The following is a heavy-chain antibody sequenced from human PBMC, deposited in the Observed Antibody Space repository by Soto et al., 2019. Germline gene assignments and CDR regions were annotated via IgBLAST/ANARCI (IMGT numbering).Heavy chain of an antibody. Sequence: PSETLSLTCTVSGGSISSGGYYWSWIRQHPGKGLEWIGYIYYSGSTYYNPSLKSRVTISVDTSKNQFSLKLSSVTAADTAVYYCARDLTHPGLRFLEWSPSADDYYYMDVWGKGTTVTVSS. V-gene: IGHV4-31*03. CDR2: IYYSGST. D-gene: IGHD3-3*01. CDR1: GGSISSGGYY. CDR3: ARDLTHPGLRFLEWSPSADDYYYMDV. J-gene: IGHJ6*03.